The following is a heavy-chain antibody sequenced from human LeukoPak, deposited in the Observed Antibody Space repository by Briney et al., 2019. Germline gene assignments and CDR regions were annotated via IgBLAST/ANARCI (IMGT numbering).Heavy chain of an antibody. D-gene: IGHD3-9*01. CDR3: ARVGGYDMSTGYYPDY. CDR2: MYYSGST. J-gene: IGHJ4*02. Sequence: PSETLSLTCTVSGDSVSSSTYYWGWLREPPGKGLEWIGCMYYSGSTFYNPSLQSRVTISVDTSKNQFSLNLSSVTTADTAVYYCARVGGYDMSTGYYPDYWDQGTLVTVSS. CDR1: GDSVSSSTYY. V-gene: IGHV4-39*01.